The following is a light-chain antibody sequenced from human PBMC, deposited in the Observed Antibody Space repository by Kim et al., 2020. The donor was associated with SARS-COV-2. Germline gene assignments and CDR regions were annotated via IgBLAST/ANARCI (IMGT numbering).Light chain of an antibody. CDR1: QSVSSIY. V-gene: IGKV3-20*01. Sequence: PGERDTLSGRASQSVSSIYLAWYQQKPGQAPRLLIYGASSRATGIPDRFSGSGSGTDFTLTISRLEPEDFAVYYCQQYGSSSWTFGQGTKVDIK. CDR3: QQYGSSSWT. CDR2: GAS. J-gene: IGKJ1*01.